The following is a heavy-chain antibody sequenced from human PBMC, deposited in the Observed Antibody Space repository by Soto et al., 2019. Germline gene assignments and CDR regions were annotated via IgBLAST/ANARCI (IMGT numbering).Heavy chain of an antibody. CDR2: TSHSGST. V-gene: IGHV4-30-2*01. CDR3: ARGIAVTGTYYGMDV. J-gene: IGHJ6*02. D-gene: IGHD6-19*01. CDR1: GGSISSGGYS. Sequence: QLQLQESGSGLVKPSQTLSLTCAVSGGSISSGGYSWSWIRQPPGKGLEWIGYTSHSGSTFYEPSLKSLVTISVDRSKNQLSLILSSVTAADTAVYLCARGIAVTGTYYGMDVLGQGTTVTVSS.